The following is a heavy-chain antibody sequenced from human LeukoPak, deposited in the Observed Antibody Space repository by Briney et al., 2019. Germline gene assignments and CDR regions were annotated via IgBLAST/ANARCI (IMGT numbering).Heavy chain of an antibody. CDR2: IIPIFGTA. CDR3: ARGYYDSSGYFYY. Sequence: GSSVKVSCKASGDTFSSYAISWVRQAPGQGLEWMGGIIPIFGTANYAQKFQGRVTITADESTSTAYMELSSPRSEDTAVYYCARGYYDSSGYFYYWGQGTLVTVSS. J-gene: IGHJ4*02. CDR1: GDTFSSYA. D-gene: IGHD3-22*01. V-gene: IGHV1-69*01.